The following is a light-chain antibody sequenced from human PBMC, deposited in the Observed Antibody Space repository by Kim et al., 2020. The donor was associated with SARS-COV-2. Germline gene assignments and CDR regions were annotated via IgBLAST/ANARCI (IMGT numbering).Light chain of an antibody. Sequence: GKAARITCGGNNIGSTSVHRYQQRPGQAPVLVINYDSDRPSGIPERFSGSNSGNTATLTISRVEAGDEADYYCQVWDSSSDRLYVFGTGTKVTVL. CDR2: YDS. V-gene: IGLV3-21*04. CDR1: NIGSTS. J-gene: IGLJ1*01. CDR3: QVWDSSSDRLYV.